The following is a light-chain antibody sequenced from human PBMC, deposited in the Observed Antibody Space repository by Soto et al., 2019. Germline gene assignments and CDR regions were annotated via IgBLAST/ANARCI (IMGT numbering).Light chain of an antibody. CDR1: NSRSGSNY. V-gene: IGLV1-47*01. J-gene: IGLJ1*01. Sequence: QSALTQPPSASGTPGQGVTISCSTTNSRSGSNYVYWYQQLPGAAPKLLIYRNDQRPSGVPDQFSASKSGTSASLAISGLRSEDEADYFCAKWDDSLRVYVFGSGTKVTVL. CDR3: AKWDDSLRVYV. CDR2: RND.